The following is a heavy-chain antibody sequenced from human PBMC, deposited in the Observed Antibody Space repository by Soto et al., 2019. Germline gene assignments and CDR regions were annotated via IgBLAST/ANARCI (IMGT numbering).Heavy chain of an antibody. V-gene: IGHV3-9*01. Sequence: GGSLRLSCAASGFTFDDYAMHWVRQAPGKGLEWVSGISWNSGSIGYADSVKGRFTISRDNAKNSLYLQMNSLRAEDTAVYYCARDTPYIVVVPSDAFDIWGQGTMVTVSS. CDR1: GFTFDDYA. CDR3: ARDTPYIVVVPSDAFDI. CDR2: ISWNSGSI. D-gene: IGHD2-2*01. J-gene: IGHJ3*02.